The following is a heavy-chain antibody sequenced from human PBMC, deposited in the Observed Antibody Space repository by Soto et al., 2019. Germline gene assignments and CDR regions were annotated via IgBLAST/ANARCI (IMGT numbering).Heavy chain of an antibody. D-gene: IGHD3-3*01. CDR2: ISYDGSNE. CDR1: GFPFSSYA. Sequence: HPGGSLRLSCAASGFPFSSYAMHWVRQAPGKGLEWVAVISYDGSNEYYADSVKGRFTISRDNSKNTLYLQMNSLRAEDTAVYYCARGEMVTIFGVVIIGPTGFDYWGQGTLVTVSS. V-gene: IGHV3-30-3*01. J-gene: IGHJ4*02. CDR3: ARGEMVTIFGVVIIGPTGFDY.